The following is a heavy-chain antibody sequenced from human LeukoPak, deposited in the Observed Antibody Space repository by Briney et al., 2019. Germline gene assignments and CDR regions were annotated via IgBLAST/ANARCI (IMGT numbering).Heavy chain of an antibody. CDR3: ARGYYYDRPYYFDY. Sequence: SETLSLTCTVSGGSISSYYWSWIRQPAGKGLEWIGRIYTSGSTNYNPSLESRVSISVDTSKNQFSLKLSSVTAADTAVYYCARGYYYDRPYYFDYWGQGTLVTVSS. CDR1: GGSISSYY. V-gene: IGHV4-4*07. J-gene: IGHJ4*02. CDR2: IYTSGST. D-gene: IGHD3-22*01.